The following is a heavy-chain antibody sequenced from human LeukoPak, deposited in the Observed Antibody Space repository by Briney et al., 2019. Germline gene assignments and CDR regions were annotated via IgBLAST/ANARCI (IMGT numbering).Heavy chain of an antibody. V-gene: IGHV4-34*01. Sequence: SETLSLTCAVYGGSFSGYYWSWIRQPPGKGREWIGEINHSGSTNYNPSLKSRVTISVDTSKNQFSLKLSSVTAADTAVYYCARGRRGQWLAAGYYYYSYMDVWGKGTTVTASS. CDR3: ARGRRGQWLAAGYYYYSYMDV. J-gene: IGHJ6*03. CDR1: GGSFSGYY. CDR2: INHSGST. D-gene: IGHD6-19*01.